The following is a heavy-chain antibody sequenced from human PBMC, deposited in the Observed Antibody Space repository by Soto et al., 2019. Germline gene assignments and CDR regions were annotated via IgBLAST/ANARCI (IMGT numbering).Heavy chain of an antibody. CDR2: ISPSSGHI. J-gene: IGHJ6*02. D-gene: IGHD2-15*01. CDR1: GFTFSSCT. Sequence: EVHLVESGGGLVKPGGSLRLSCAVSGFTFSSCTMNWVRQAPGKGLEWVSSISPSSGHIYYADSVKGRFTISRDNAKNSLFRQMTSLRGEDTAVYYCSGCSGGACHKNYGMDVWGQGTTVTVSS. V-gene: IGHV3-21*06. CDR3: SGCSGGACHKNYGMDV.